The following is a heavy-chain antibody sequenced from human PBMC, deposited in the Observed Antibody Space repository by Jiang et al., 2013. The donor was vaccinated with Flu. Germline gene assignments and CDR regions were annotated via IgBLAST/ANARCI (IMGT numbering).Heavy chain of an antibody. J-gene: IGHJ5*02. CDR2: IYYSGST. CDR3: ARTSNWFDP. V-gene: IGHV4-59*01. Sequence: GPGLVKPSETLSLTCTVSGGSISSYYWSWIRQPPGRGLEWIGYIYYSGSTNYNPSLKSRVTLSVDTSKNQFSLKLSSVTAADTAVYYCARTSNWFDPWGQGTLVTVSS. CDR1: GGSISSYY.